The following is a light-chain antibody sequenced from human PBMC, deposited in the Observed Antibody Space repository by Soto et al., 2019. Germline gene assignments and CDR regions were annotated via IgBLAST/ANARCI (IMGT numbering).Light chain of an antibody. CDR3: QQYGTSPLT. CDR1: HSVRNDY. V-gene: IGKV3-20*01. CDR2: TAS. J-gene: IGKJ4*01. Sequence: EILLTQSLVTLSLSPGERATLSCRASHSVRNDYLAWYQQKPGQAPRLLIYTASSRATGIPDRFSGRGSGTDFTLTISRLEPEDFALYYCQQYGTSPLTFGGGTRVDI.